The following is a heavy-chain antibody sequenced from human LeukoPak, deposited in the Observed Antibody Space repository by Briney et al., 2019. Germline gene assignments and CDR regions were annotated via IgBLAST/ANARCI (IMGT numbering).Heavy chain of an antibody. V-gene: IGHV3-23*01. CDR2: LRGSAAQT. J-gene: IGHJ4*02. CDR3: AKSLPYAVYCSGACPYYFEY. Sequence: GGSLRRSCAASGFTFGHYGRAWARPGPGKGREGVSALRGSAAQTFYAASVRSPITIPRDNSKNTLYLDMNSLRADDSAVYHCAKSLPYAVYCSGACPYYFEYWGQGAQVTVSS. CDR1: GFTFGHYG. D-gene: IGHD2-15*01.